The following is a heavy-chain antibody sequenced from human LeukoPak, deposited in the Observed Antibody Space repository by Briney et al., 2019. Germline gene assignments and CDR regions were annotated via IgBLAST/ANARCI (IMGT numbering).Heavy chain of an antibody. D-gene: IGHD4-17*01. Sequence: PSETLSLTCAVYGGSFSGYYWSWIRQPPGKGLEWIGEINHSGSTNYNPSLKSRVTISVDTSKNQFSLKLSSVTAADTAVYYCARFSVYGDYDYWGQEPWSPSPQ. CDR2: INHSGST. J-gene: IGHJ4*01. CDR1: GGSFSGYY. V-gene: IGHV4-34*01. CDR3: ARFSVYGDYDY.